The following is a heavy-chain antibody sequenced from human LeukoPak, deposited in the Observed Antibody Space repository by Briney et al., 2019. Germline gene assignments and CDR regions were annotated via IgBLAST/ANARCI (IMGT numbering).Heavy chain of an antibody. CDR1: GFTFSSYA. D-gene: IGHD6-19*01. CDR3: ARAAEVVAATEAWFDP. Sequence: GGSLRLSCAASGFTFSSYAMSWVRQAPGEGLEWVSAISTSSSYIYYADSVKGRFTISRDNAKNSLYLQMNSLRVEDTAVYYCARAAEVVAATEAWFDPWGQGTLVTASS. V-gene: IGHV3-21*06. CDR2: ISTSSSYI. J-gene: IGHJ5*02.